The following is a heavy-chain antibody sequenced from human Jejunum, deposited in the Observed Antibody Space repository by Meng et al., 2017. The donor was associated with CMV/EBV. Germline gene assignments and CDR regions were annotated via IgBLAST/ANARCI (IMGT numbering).Heavy chain of an antibody. CDR3: ARHFIPSSLWGSFNYAWGY. CDR1: FTTSA. J-gene: IGHJ4*02. Sequence: FTTSAINWVRQAPGQGLEWMGYINTKTGKATYAQGFTGRFVFSLDTSVTTAYVQTNSLKAEDSAVYYCARHFIPSSLWGSFNYAWGYWGQGTLVTVSS. V-gene: IGHV7-4-1*02. D-gene: IGHD3-16*01. CDR2: INTKTGKA.